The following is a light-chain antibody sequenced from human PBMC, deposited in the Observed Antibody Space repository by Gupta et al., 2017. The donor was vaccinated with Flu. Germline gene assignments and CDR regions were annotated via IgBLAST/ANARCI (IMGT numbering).Light chain of an antibody. CDR3: QQYGSSPWT. V-gene: IGKV3-20*01. CDR1: QTFRSGY. Sequence: EVVLTQSPGTLSLSPGERATLSCRASQTFRSGYLAWYQQKLGQAPRLLINGAFRRATGIPDRISGSGSGTDFTLTISRLEPEDFAVYFCQQYGSSPWTFGQGTKVEIK. CDR2: GAF. J-gene: IGKJ1*01.